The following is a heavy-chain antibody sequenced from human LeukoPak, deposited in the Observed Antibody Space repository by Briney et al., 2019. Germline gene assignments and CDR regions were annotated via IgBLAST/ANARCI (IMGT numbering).Heavy chain of an antibody. CDR2: ITTGGPNT. V-gene: IGHV3-23*01. CDR3: AKDGGLWVSAHWGDS. J-gene: IGHJ4*02. D-gene: IGHD7-27*01. Sequence: GGSLRLSCTASGFTSSSYTMSWVRQAPGKGLKWVSTITTGGPNTYYADSVKGRFTVSRDDSKNTLYLQMNSLRAEDTAVYYCAKDGGLWVSAHWGDSWGRGTLVTVSS. CDR1: GFTSSSYT.